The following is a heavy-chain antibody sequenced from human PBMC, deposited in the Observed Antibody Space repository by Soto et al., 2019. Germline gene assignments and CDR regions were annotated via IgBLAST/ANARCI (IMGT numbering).Heavy chain of an antibody. CDR1: RGSGRSDNYY. CDR3: AREIPREGYNGGSGAMDV. CDR2: ISNSGNT. J-gene: IGHJ6*02. V-gene: IGHV4-61*03. Sequence: QVQLPESGPGLVKPSETLSLTCAVSRGSGRSDNYYWSWIRQTPGKGLEWIGFISNSGNTKYNLSLKSRVTISLDTAKNPFSLKLTSVTAADTAVYYCAREIPREGYNGGSGAMDVWGQGTTVTVSS. D-gene: IGHD5-12*01.